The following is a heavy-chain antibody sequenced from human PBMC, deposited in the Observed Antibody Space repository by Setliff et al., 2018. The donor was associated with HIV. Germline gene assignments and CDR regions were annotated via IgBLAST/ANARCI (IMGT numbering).Heavy chain of an antibody. CDR1: GYSISSGCY. J-gene: IGHJ4*02. CDR3: ARQGLVLVPASIDWRLPPSPIDY. CDR2: IYYSGST. D-gene: IGHD2-2*01. V-gene: IGHV4-38-2*01. Sequence: LSLTCAVSGYSISSGCYWGWIRQPPGKGLEWIASIYYSGSTYYNPSLKSRITISVDTSKNQFSLRLSSVTAADTAVYYCARQGLVLVPASIDWRLPPSPIDYWGQGALVTVSS.